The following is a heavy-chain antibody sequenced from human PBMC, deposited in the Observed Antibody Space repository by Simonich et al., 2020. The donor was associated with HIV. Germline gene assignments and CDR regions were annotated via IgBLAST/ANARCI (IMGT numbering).Heavy chain of an antibody. V-gene: IGHV4-34*02. CDR3: ARCLLSSTMTTRWFDP. CDR2: INHSGSI. CDR1: GGSFRDYY. J-gene: IGHJ5*02. Sequence: QVQLQQWGAGVLKPSETLSLTCAVYGGSFRDYYWSWIRQPPGKGLEWVGEINHSGSINYNPHLKIRVTMSVDTSKNQFSLKLSSVTAADTAVYYCARCLLSSTMTTRWFDPWGQGTLVTVSS. D-gene: IGHD4-17*01.